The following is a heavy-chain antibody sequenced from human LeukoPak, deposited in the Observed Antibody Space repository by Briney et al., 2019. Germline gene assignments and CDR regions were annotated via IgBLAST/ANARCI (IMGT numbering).Heavy chain of an antibody. CDR2: ITGNGGST. CDR3: AKRSCSGTTCYPLDD. V-gene: IGHV3-23*01. D-gene: IGHD6-19*01. CDR1: GLTFSVAG. J-gene: IGHJ4*02. Sequence: GGSLRLSCAASGLTFSVAGMHWVRQAPGKGLEWVSAITGNGGSTYYADSVKGRFTISRDNSKSTLYLQMNRLRAEDTAIYYCAKRSCSGTTCYPLDDWVQVTLVTVSS.